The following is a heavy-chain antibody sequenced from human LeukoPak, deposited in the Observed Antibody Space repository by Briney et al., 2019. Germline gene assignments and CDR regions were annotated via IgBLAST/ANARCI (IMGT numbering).Heavy chain of an antibody. V-gene: IGHV3-53*01. CDR3: ARDGSTWFNWFDP. CDR1: GFTVSSNY. D-gene: IGHD6-13*01. CDR2: IYSGGST. J-gene: IGHJ5*02. Sequence: GGSLRLSCAASGFTVSSNYMSWVRQAPGKGLEWVSVIYSGGSTYYADSVKGRFTISRDNAKNSLFLQMNSLRAEDTAVYYCARDGSTWFNWFDPWGQGTLVTVSS.